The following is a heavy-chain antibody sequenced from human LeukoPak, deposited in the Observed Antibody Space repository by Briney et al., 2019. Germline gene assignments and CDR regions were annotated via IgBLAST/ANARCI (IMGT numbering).Heavy chain of an antibody. V-gene: IGHV4-61*08. CDR1: GGSISSGGYY. CDR3: ARGDSIAAAGN. D-gene: IGHD6-13*01. J-gene: IGHJ4*02. CDR2: IYYSGST. Sequence: PSETLSLTCTVSGGSISSGGYYWSWIRQPPGKGLEWIGYIYYSGSTNYNPSLKSRVTISVDTSKNQFSLKLSSVTAADTAVYYCARGDSIAAAGNWGQGTLVTVSS.